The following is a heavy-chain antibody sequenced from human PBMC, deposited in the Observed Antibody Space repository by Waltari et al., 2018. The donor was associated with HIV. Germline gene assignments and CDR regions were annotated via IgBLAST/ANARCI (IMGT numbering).Heavy chain of an antibody. CDR2: IRAYNGNT. V-gene: IGHV1-18*01. CDR1: GYTFTRYC. J-gene: IGHJ1*01. Sequence: VQSDREMKPPGASVKVSCKPHGYTFTRYCLSWLRLAPGQGFEWGGWIRAYNGNTNYAKKFRGRVTLTTDTSTSTAYMELRGLRHEDTAIYYCARDKGASDTYKAEYFQHWGRGTLVSVSA. CDR3: ARDKGASDTYKAEYFQH. D-gene: IGHD1-20*01.